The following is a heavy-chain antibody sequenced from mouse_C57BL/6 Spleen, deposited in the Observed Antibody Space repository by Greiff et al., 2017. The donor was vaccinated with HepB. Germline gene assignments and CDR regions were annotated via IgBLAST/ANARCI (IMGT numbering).Heavy chain of an antibody. Sequence: VQLQQSGPELVKPGASVKISCKASGYTFTDYYMNWVKQSHGKSLEWIGDINPNNGGTSYNQKFKGKATLTVDKSSSTAYMELRSLTSEDSAVYYCARGDSNYVSFAYWGQGTLVTVSA. V-gene: IGHV1-26*01. CDR1: GYTFTDYY. D-gene: IGHD2-5*01. J-gene: IGHJ3*01. CDR2: INPNNGGT. CDR3: ARGDSNYVSFAY.